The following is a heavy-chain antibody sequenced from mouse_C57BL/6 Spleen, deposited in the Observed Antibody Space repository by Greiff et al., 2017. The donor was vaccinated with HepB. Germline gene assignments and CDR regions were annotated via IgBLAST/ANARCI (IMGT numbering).Heavy chain of an antibody. Sequence: VQLQQSGAELVRPGASVTLSCKASGYTFTDYEMHWVKQTPVHGLEWIGAIDPETGGTAYNQKFKGKAILTADKSSSTAYMELRSLTSEDSAVYYCTRITTVVFDVWGTGTTVTVSS. CDR2: IDPETGGT. V-gene: IGHV1-15*01. J-gene: IGHJ1*03. CDR3: TRITTVVFDV. CDR1: GYTFTDYE. D-gene: IGHD1-1*01.